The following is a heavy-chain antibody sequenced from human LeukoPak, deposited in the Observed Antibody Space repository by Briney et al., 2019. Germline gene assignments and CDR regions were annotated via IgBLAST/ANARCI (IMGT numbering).Heavy chain of an antibody. Sequence: GESLKISCQGSGYRFTNYWIGWVRQLPGKGLEWMGIIYPGDSDTRYSPSFQGQVTFSADKSISTAYLQWSSLKASGTAMYYCARRSAYLLDYWGQGTLVTVSS. CDR1: GYRFTNYW. D-gene: IGHD3-3*01. V-gene: IGHV5-51*01. J-gene: IGHJ4*02. CDR3: ARRSAYLLDY. CDR2: IYPGDSDT.